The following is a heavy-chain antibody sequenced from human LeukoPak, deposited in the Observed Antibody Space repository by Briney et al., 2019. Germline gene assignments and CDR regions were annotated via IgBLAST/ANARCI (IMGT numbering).Heavy chain of an antibody. CDR3: ARDFSQSPGLDALDI. Sequence: GASVKVSCKASGYTFAQYGISWVRQAPGQGLEWVGWISGYNDNTNYGKKFQGRVTMTTDTSANTAYMELRRLTSDDTAVYYCARDFSQSPGLDALDIWGQGTLVSVSP. CDR1: GYTFAQYG. V-gene: IGHV1-18*01. D-gene: IGHD2/OR15-2a*01. J-gene: IGHJ3*02. CDR2: ISGYNDNT.